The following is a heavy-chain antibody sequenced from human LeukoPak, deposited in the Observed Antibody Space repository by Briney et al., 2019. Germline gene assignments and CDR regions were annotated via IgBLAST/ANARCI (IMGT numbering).Heavy chain of an antibody. V-gene: IGHV3-30*18. J-gene: IGHJ2*01. D-gene: IGHD2-15*01. CDR2: MSYDGHNE. Sequence: GGSLRLSCVASGFTFSTYGMHWVRQAPGKGLEWVAVMSYDGHNEYSADSVKGRFTISRDNSKNTLYLQMDSLRAEDTAVYYCAKDPARYCSGGSCCSGNWYFDLWGRGTLVTVSS. CDR1: GFTFSTYG. CDR3: AKDPARYCSGGSCCSGNWYFDL.